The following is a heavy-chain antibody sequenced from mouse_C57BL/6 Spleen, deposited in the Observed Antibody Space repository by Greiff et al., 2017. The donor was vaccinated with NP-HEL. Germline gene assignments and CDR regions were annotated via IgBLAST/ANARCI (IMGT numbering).Heavy chain of an antibody. CDR3: ARGGVDY. Sequence: VQLQQSGAELVKPGASVKLSCKASGYTFTSYWMQWVKQRPGQGLEWIGEIDPSDSYTNYNQKFKGKATLTVDTSSSTAYMQLSSLTSEDSAVYYCARGGVDYWGQGTSVTVSS. CDR1: GYTFTSYW. CDR2: IDPSDSYT. J-gene: IGHJ4*01. V-gene: IGHV1-50*01.